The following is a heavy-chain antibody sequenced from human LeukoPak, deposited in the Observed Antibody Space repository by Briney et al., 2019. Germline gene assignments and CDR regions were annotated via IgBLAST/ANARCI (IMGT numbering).Heavy chain of an antibody. J-gene: IGHJ6*02. Sequence: QTGGSLILSCATSVFYFSSNWISWVRQAPWKGLEWVVIIKQDGSEKYYVDSVEGRFTISRDNAKNSLYLQMSSLRAEDTAVYYCAREDLLVPYYYNDLDVWGQGTTVTVSS. V-gene: IGHV3-7*03. CDR2: IKQDGSEK. CDR1: VFYFSSNW. CDR3: AREDLLVPYYYNDLDV. D-gene: IGHD1-26*01.